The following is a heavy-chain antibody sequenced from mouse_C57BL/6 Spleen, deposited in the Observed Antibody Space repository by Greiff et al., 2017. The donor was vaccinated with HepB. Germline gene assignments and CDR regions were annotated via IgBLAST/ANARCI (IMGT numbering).Heavy chain of an antibody. Sequence: DVKLVESGGGLVKPGGSLKLSCAASGFTFSDYGMHWVRQAPEKGLEWVAYISSGSSTIYYADTVKGRFTISRDNAKNTLFLQMTSLRSEDTAMYYCAREDTTVVARYFDVWGTGTTVTVSS. CDR1: GFTFSDYG. J-gene: IGHJ1*03. CDR2: ISSGSSTI. CDR3: AREDTTVVARYFDV. D-gene: IGHD1-1*01. V-gene: IGHV5-17*01.